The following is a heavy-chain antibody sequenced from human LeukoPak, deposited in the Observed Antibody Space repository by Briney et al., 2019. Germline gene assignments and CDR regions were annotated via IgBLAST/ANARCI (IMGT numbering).Heavy chain of an antibody. J-gene: IGHJ4*02. D-gene: IGHD3-10*01. CDR3: ARGPRRYGSGSYYNY. Sequence: SETLSLTCAVYGGSFSGYYWSWIRQPPGKGLEWIGEINHSGSTNHNPSLKSRVTISVDTSKNQFSLKLSSVTATDTAVYYCARGPRRYGSGSYYNYWGQGTLVTVSS. CDR1: GGSFSGYY. V-gene: IGHV4-34*01. CDR2: INHSGST.